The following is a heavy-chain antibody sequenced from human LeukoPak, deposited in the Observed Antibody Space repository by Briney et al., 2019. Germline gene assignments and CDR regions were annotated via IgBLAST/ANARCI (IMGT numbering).Heavy chain of an antibody. J-gene: IGHJ3*02. CDR3: ARDPLPEYDFWSGYWVNDAFDI. Sequence: PGGSLRLSCAASGFTFSSYWMSWVRQAPGKGLEWVANIKQDGSEKYYVDSVKGRFTISRDNAKNSLYLQMNSLRAEDTAVYYCARDPLPEYDFWSGYWVNDAFDIWGQGTMVTVPS. D-gene: IGHD3-3*01. CDR2: IKQDGSEK. V-gene: IGHV3-7*01. CDR1: GFTFSSYW.